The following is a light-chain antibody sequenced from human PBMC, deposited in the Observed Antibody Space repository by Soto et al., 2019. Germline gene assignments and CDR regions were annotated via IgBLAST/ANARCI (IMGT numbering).Light chain of an antibody. V-gene: IGKV3-11*01. J-gene: IGKJ3*01. Sequence: EVVLTQSPATLSLSPGESATLSFRASQSIKTFLAWYQQKPGQAPRLLIYDATNRATAISARFSGSGSGTDFTLTTSTLEPEDRGADYCPQRNNWPFTSGPGTRVDIK. CDR3: PQRNNWPFT. CDR2: DAT. CDR1: QSIKTF.